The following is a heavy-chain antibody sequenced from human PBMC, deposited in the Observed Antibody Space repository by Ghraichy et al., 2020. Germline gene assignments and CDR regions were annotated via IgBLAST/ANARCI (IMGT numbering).Heavy chain of an antibody. J-gene: IGHJ4*02. D-gene: IGHD1-26*01. CDR3: AKDSARSYYLDY. V-gene: IGHV3-30*18. CDR2: ISYDGSNK. Sequence: GGSLRLSCAASGFTFSSYGMHWVRQAPGKGLEWVAVISYDGSNKYYADSVKGRFTISRDNSKNTLYLQMNSLRAEDTAVYYCAKDSARSYYLDYWGQGTLVTVSS. CDR1: GFTFSSYG.